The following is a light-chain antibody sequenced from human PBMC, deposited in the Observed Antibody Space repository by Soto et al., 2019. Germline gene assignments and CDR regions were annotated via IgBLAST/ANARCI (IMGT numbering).Light chain of an antibody. CDR1: QGIRND. J-gene: IGKJ1*01. CDR3: LQDYNYPWT. CDR2: AAS. Sequence: AIQMTQSPSSLSASLGDRVTITCRASQGIRNDLSWHQQKPGKAPQLLIYAASTLQIGVPSRFSGSGSGTDFTLTISSLQPDDFATYYCLQDYNYPWTFGQGTKVETK. V-gene: IGKV1-6*01.